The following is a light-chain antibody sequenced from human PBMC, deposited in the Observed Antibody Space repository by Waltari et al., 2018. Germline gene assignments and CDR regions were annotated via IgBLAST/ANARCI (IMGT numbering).Light chain of an antibody. J-gene: IGLJ3*02. CDR3: CSYANNRPRV. CDR1: SRDVGSYNP. Sequence: SALTQPASVSGPPGQSTTISCTATSRDVGSYNPVPWYQQPPGKAPKLIIYEGYKRPSGVSNRFSGSKSGDTASLTISGVQAEDEADYYCCSYANNRPRVFGGGTKLTVL. CDR2: EGY. V-gene: IGLV2-23*01.